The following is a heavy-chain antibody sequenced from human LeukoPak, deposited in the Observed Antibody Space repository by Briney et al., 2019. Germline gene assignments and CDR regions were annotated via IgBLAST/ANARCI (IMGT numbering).Heavy chain of an antibody. V-gene: IGHV4-59*12. CDR3: ARGRPGRDGVLLYFDY. D-gene: IGHD2-2*01. CDR1: GGSISSYY. CDR2: IYYSGST. J-gene: IGHJ4*02. Sequence: SETLSLTCTVSGGSISSYYWSWIRQPPGKGLEWIGYIYYSGSTNYNPSLKSRVTISVDTSKNQFSLKLSSVTAADTAVYYCARGRPGRDGVLLYFDYWGQGTLVTVSS.